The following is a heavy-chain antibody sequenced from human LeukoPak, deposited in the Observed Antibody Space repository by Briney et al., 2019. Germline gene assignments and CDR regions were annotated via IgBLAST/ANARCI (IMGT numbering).Heavy chain of an antibody. V-gene: IGHV4-61*01. CDR1: GGSANSGSYY. Sequence: SGTLSLTCTVSGGSANSGSYYWNWIRQPPGKGLEWIGYIYYSGSTNYNPSLKSRVTISVDTSKNQFSLKLSSVTAADTAVYYCARAAYSGSYHSDYWGQGTLVTVSS. CDR2: IYYSGST. D-gene: IGHD1-26*01. J-gene: IGHJ4*02. CDR3: ARAAYSGSYHSDY.